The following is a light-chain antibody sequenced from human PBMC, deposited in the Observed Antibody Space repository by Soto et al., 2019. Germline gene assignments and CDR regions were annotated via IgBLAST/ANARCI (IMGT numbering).Light chain of an antibody. CDR3: QHYNAYPWT. CDR2: KAS. J-gene: IGKJ1*01. Sequence: DIQMTQSPSTLSASVGDRVTITCRASQSITSWLAWYQKKPGKAPKLLIHKASSLESGVPSRFSGSGSGTEFSLTISSLQPDDFATYYCQHYNAYPWTFGQGTKVEIK. V-gene: IGKV1-5*03. CDR1: QSITSW.